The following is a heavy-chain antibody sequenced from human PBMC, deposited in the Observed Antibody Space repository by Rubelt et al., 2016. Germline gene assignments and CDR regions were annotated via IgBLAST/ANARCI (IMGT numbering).Heavy chain of an antibody. V-gene: IGHV4-59*12. D-gene: IGHD3-10*01. Sequence: QVQLQESGPGLVKPSETLSLTCTVSGGSISSYYWSWIRQPPGKGLEWIGYIYYSGSTNYNPSLKSRVTISVDTSKNQFSLKLSSVTAADTAVYYCARDIVGSGSYNYWGQGTLVTVSS. J-gene: IGHJ4*02. CDR1: GGSISSYY. CDR2: IYYSGST. CDR3: ARDIVGSGSYNY.